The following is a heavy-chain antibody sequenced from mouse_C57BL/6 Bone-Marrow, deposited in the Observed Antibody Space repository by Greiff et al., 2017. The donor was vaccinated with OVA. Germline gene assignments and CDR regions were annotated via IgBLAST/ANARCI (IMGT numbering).Heavy chain of an antibody. V-gene: IGHV1-15*01. D-gene: IGHD1-1*01. J-gene: IGHJ2*01. CDR3: ARGLGTTGYYFDY. Sequence: QVQLQQSGAELVRPGASVTLSCKASGYTFTDYEMHWVKQTPVHGLEWIGAIDPETGGTAYNQKFKGKAILTADKSSSTAYMELRSLTSEDSAVYYCARGLGTTGYYFDYWGQGTTLTVSS. CDR1: GYTFTDYE. CDR2: IDPETGGT.